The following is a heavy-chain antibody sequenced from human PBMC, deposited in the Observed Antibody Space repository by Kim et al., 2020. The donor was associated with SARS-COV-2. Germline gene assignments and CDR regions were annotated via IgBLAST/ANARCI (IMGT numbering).Heavy chain of an antibody. Sequence: SVKVSCKASGGTFSSYAISWVRQAPGQGLEWMGGIIPIFGTANYAQKFQGRVTITADESTSTAYMELSSLRSEDTAVYYCAREGSGSYYIGKIPPRWFDPWGQGTLVTVSS. J-gene: IGHJ5*02. CDR3: AREGSGSYYIGKIPPRWFDP. D-gene: IGHD3-10*01. V-gene: IGHV1-69*13. CDR1: GGTFSSYA. CDR2: IIPIFGTA.